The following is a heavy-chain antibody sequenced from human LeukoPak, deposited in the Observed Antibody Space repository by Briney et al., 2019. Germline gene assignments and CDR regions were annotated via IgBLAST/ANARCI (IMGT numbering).Heavy chain of an antibody. CDR2: MNPNSGNT. D-gene: IGHD3-10*01. V-gene: IGHV1-8*01. CDR3: ARGLGLVRGVIITSFDY. CDR1: GYTFTSYD. Sequence: ASVKVSCKASGYTFTSYDINWVRQATGQGLEWMGWMNPNSGNTGYAQKFQGRVTMTRNTSISTAYMEPSSLRSEDTAVYYCARGLGLVRGVIITSFDYWGQGALVTVSS. J-gene: IGHJ4*02.